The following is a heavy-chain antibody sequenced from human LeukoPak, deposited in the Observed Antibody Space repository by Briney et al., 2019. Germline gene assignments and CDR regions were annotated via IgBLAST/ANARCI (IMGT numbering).Heavy chain of an antibody. D-gene: IGHD6-13*01. CDR3: ARGIAAAGRGNWFDP. V-gene: IGHV4-61*01. CDR2: IYYSGST. J-gene: IGHJ5*02. CDR1: GGSVSSGSYY. Sequence: SETLSLTCTVSGGSVSSGSYYWSWIRQPPGKGLEWIGYIYYSGSTNYNTSLKSRVPISVDTSKNQFSLKLSSVTAADTAVYYCARGIAAAGRGNWFDPWGQGTLVTVSS.